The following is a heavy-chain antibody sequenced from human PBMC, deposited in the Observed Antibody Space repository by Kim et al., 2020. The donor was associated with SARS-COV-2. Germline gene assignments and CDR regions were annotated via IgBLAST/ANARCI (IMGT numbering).Heavy chain of an antibody. J-gene: IGHJ4*02. Sequence: GGSLRLSCAASGFTFSSYAMSWVRQAPGKGLEWVSVIYSGGSSTYYADSVKGRFTISRDNSKNTLYLQMNSLRAEDTAVYYCAKVGAGGYSYGAVDYWGQGTLVTVSS. CDR1: GFTFSSYA. CDR2: IYSGGSST. D-gene: IGHD5-18*01. CDR3: AKVGAGGYSYGAVDY. V-gene: IGHV3-23*03.